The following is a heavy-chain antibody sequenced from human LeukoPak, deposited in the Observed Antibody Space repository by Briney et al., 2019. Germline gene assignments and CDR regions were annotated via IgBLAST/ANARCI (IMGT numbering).Heavy chain of an antibody. CDR1: GGSFSGYY. CDR2: INHSGST. V-gene: IGHV4-34*01. D-gene: IGHD6-13*01. J-gene: IGHJ6*03. Sequence: SETLSLTCAVYGGSFSGYYWSWIRQPPGKGLEWIGEINHSGSTNYNPSLKSRVTISVDTSENQFSLKLSSVTAADTAVYYCAREFGAAAGPRYYYYYYYMDVWGKGTTVTVSS. CDR3: AREFGAAAGPRYYYYYYYMDV.